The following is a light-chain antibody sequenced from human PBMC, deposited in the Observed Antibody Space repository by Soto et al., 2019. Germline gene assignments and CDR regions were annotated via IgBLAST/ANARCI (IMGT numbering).Light chain of an antibody. J-gene: IGKJ4*01. CDR3: QQYNSYPLT. CDR1: QSISSW. CDR2: KAS. Sequence: DIKMNQSPSTLSASVGDRVTITCRASQSISSWLAWYQQKPGKAPKLLIYKASSLESGVPSRFSGSGSGTEFTLTISSLQPDDFATYYCQQYNSYPLTFGGGTKVDI. V-gene: IGKV1-5*03.